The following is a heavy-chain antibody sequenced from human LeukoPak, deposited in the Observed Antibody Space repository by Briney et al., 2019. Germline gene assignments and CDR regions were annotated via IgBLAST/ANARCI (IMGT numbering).Heavy chain of an antibody. CDR1: GFTVSSNY. D-gene: IGHD2-15*01. J-gene: IGHJ5*02. Sequence: PGGSLSLSCAASGFTVSSNYMSWVRQAPGKGLEWVSVIYSGGSTYYADSVKGRFTISRDNSKNTLYLQMNSLRAEDTAVYYCARVVTGFDCSGGSCYGINWFDPWGQGTLVTVSS. V-gene: IGHV3-53*01. CDR3: ARVVTGFDCSGGSCYGINWFDP. CDR2: IYSGGST.